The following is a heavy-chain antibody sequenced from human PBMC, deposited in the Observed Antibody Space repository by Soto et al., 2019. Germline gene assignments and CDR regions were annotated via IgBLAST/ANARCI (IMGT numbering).Heavy chain of an antibody. D-gene: IGHD1-1*01. CDR1: GYTFTGYY. CDR2: INPNTGGT. CDR3: ARTLMLQKRPYHYYGMDV. J-gene: IGHJ6*02. V-gene: IGHV1-2*02. Sequence: ASVKVSCKXSGYTFTGYYVHWVRQAPGQGLEWMGWINPNTGGTNYAQTFQGRVTMARDTSISTAYMELSRLRSDGTAVYYCARTLMLQKRPYHYYGMDVWGQGTTVTVSS.